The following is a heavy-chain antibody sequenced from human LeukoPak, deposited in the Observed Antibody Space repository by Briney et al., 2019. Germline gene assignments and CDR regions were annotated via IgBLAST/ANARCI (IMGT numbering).Heavy chain of an antibody. CDR1: GGSISSYY. CDR3: ARTPLWFGREDAFDI. V-gene: IGHV4-59*01. Sequence: PSETLSLTCTVSGGSISSYYWSWIRQPPGKGLEWIGYIYYSGSTNYNPSLKSRVTISVDTSKNQFSLKLSSVTAADTAVYYCARTPLWFGREDAFDIWGQGTMVTASS. D-gene: IGHD3-10*01. J-gene: IGHJ3*02. CDR2: IYYSGST.